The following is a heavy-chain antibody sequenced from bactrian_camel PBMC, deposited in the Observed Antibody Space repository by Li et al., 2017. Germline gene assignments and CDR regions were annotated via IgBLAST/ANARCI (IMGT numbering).Heavy chain of an antibody. CDR3: AADPLCASWPESRGFAH. V-gene: IGHV3S1*01. CDR2: VYTGTTST. CDR1: GTSWRRRY. D-gene: IGHD6*01. J-gene: IGHJ4*01. Sequence: HVQLVESGGGSVQAGGSLRLSCAASGTSWRRRYMAWFRQAPGKEREGVAAVYTGTTSTQYADSVKGRFTISQDNAGNTLYLQMDSLKPEDTAMYYCAADPLCASWPESRGFAHWGQGTQVTVS.